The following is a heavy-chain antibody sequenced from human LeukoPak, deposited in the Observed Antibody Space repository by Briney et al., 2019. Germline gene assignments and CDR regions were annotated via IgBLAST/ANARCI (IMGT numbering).Heavy chain of an antibody. CDR1: GYTFARYG. J-gene: IGHJ4*02. V-gene: IGHV1-18*01. Sequence: ASVKVSCKAPGYTFARYGISWVRQAPGQGLEWMGWISAYNGNTNYAQKLQGRVTMTTDTSTSTAYMELRSLRSDDTAVYYCARDPSLTGTIDWGQGTLVTVSS. D-gene: IGHD1-7*01. CDR3: ARDPSLTGTID. CDR2: ISAYNGNT.